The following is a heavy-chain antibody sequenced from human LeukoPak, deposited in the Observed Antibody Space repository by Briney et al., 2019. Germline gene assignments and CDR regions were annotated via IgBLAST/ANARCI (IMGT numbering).Heavy chain of an antibody. CDR3: ARLSKGRYFDYIFDY. J-gene: IGHJ4*02. CDR1: GGSVSSTEFY. V-gene: IGHV4-39*01. D-gene: IGHD3-9*01. Sequence: ASETLSLTCTVSGGSVSSTEFYWGWIRQPPGKGLQWIWNIYYTGSTYYNPSLNSRVTMSVDTSQNQFSLKMTSVTAADTAVYYCARLSKGRYFDYIFDYWGQGTLVTVSS. CDR2: IYYTGST.